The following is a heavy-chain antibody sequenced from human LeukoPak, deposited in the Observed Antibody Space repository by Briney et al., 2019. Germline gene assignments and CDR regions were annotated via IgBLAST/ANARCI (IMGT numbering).Heavy chain of an antibody. CDR1: GYTFTGYY. D-gene: IGHD2-21*01. Sequence: GASVKVSCKASGYTFTGYYMHWVRQAPGQGLEWMGWINPNSGGTNYAQKFQGRVTMTRDTSISTAYMELSRLRSDNTAVCYCAREEIRGGENNWFDPWGQGTLVTVSS. J-gene: IGHJ5*02. V-gene: IGHV1-2*02. CDR3: AREEIRGGENNWFDP. CDR2: INPNSGGT.